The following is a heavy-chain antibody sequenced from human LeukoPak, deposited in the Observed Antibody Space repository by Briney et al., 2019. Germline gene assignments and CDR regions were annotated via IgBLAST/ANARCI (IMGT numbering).Heavy chain of an antibody. V-gene: IGHV3-66*01. D-gene: IGHD6-19*01. CDR2: IYSGGST. Sequence: GGSLRLSCAASGFTVSSNYMSWVRQAPGKGLEWVSVIYSGGSTYYADSVKGRFTISRDNSKNTLYLQMNSLRAEDTAVDTAVYYCAKHSGSSGWYNDYWGQGTLVTVSS. J-gene: IGHJ4*02. CDR1: GFTVSSNY. CDR3: VYYCAKHSGSSGWYNDY.